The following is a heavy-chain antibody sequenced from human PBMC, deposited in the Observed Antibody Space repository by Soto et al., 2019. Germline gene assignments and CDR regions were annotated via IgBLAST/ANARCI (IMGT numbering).Heavy chain of an antibody. J-gene: IGHJ3*02. CDR3: ARDAAETTNAFDI. CDR2: IYYSGST. CDR1: GGSISSYY. D-gene: IGHD4-17*01. V-gene: IGHV4-59*01. Sequence: QVQLQESGPGLVKPSETLSLACTVSGGSISSYYWSWIRQPPGKGLEWIGYIYYSGSTNYNPSLKCRVTISVDTSKNQFSLKLSSVTAADTAVYYFARDAAETTNAFDIWGQRTMVTVSS.